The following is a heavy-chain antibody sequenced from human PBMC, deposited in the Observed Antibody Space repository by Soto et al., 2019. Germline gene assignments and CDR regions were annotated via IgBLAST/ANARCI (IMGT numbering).Heavy chain of an antibody. J-gene: IGHJ4*02. Sequence: ASVKVSCKASGGTFSSYAISWVRQAPGQGLEWMGGIIPIFGTANYAQKFQGRVTITADESTSTAYMELSSLGSEDTAVYYCARKVYYDSSGYFDYWGQGTLVTVSS. V-gene: IGHV1-69*13. D-gene: IGHD3-22*01. CDR1: GGTFSSYA. CDR3: ARKVYYDSSGYFDY. CDR2: IIPIFGTA.